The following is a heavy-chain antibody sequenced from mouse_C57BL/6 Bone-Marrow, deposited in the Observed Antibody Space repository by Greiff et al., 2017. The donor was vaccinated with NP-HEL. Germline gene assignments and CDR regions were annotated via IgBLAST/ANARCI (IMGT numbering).Heavy chain of an antibody. CDR3: ARDRIRRAYYYAMDY. D-gene: IGHD2-12*01. J-gene: IGHJ4*01. V-gene: IGHV5-4*01. CDR1: GFTFSSYA. Sequence: EVKLMESGGGLVKPGGSLKLSCAASGFTFSSYAMSWVRQTPEKRLEWVATISDGGSYTYYPDNVKGRFTISRDNAKNNLYLQMSHLKSEDTAMYYCARDRIRRAYYYAMDYWGQGTSVTVSS. CDR2: ISDGGSYT.